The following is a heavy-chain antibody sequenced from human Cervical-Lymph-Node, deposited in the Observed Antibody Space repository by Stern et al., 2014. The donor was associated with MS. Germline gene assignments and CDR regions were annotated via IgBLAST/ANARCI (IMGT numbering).Heavy chain of an antibody. CDR1: GFTFSTYG. CDR3: AKGDNWRRLNY. J-gene: IGHJ4*02. CDR2: ISDDGSKK. Sequence: QVQLVQSGGGVVQPGRSLRLSCAASGFTFSTYGMHWVRQAPGKGLEWVGVISDDGSKKFYADSVKGRFTISRDNSKNTLYLQMNSLRAEDTAVYYCAKGDNWRRLNYWGQGTLVTSPQ. D-gene: IGHD1-20*01. V-gene: IGHV3-30*18.